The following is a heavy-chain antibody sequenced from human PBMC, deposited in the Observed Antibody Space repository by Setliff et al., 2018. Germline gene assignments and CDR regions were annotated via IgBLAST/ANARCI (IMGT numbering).Heavy chain of an antibody. Sequence: ETLSLTCTVSGDSISSYYWSWIRQPPGKGLEWIGYIYYSGSTSYNPSLKSRVTMSVATFENHFSLKLNSLTAADTAVYYCARVTNWGLDLRFDPWGQGILVTVPQ. J-gene: IGHJ5*02. V-gene: IGHV4-59*01. D-gene: IGHD7-27*01. CDR3: ARVTNWGLDLRFDP. CDR1: GDSISSYY. CDR2: IYYSGST.